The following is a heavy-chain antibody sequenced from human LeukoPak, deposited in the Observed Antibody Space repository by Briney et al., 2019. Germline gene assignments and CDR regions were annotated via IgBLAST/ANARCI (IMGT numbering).Heavy chain of an antibody. CDR3: ARGLRGYSYGYHY. Sequence: PSETLSLTCTVSGGSISSYYWSWIRQPPGKGLEWIGYIYYSGSTNYNPSLKSRVTISVDTSKNQFSLKLSSVTAADTAVYYCARGLRGYSYGYHYWGQGTLVTVSS. D-gene: IGHD5-18*01. CDR2: IYYSGST. V-gene: IGHV4-59*12. CDR1: GGSISSYY. J-gene: IGHJ4*02.